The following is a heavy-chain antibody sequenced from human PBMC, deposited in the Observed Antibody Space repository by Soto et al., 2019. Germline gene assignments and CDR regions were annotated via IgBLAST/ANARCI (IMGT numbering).Heavy chain of an antibody. CDR3: ARYKIGYCSSTSCYEGYFQH. CDR2: IIPILGIA. J-gene: IGHJ1*01. V-gene: IGHV1-69*02. D-gene: IGHD2-2*01. Sequence: SVKVSCKASGGTFSSYTISWVRQAPGQGLEWMGRIIPILGIANYAQKFQGRVTITADKSTSTAYMELSSLRSEDTAVYYCARYKIGYCSSTSCYEGYFQHWGQGTLVNVSS. CDR1: GGTFSSYT.